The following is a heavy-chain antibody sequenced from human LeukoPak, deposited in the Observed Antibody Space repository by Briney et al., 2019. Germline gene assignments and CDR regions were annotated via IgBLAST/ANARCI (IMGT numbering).Heavy chain of an antibody. D-gene: IGHD5-18*01. V-gene: IGHV4-34*01. CDR3: ASGYSYGLTDY. Sequence: PSETLSLTCAVYGGSFSGYYWSWIRQPPGKGLEWIGEINHSGGTNYNPSLKSRVTISVDTSKNQFSLKLSSVTAADTAVYYCASGYSYGLTDYWGQGTLVTVSS. CDR2: INHSGGT. CDR1: GGSFSGYY. J-gene: IGHJ4*02.